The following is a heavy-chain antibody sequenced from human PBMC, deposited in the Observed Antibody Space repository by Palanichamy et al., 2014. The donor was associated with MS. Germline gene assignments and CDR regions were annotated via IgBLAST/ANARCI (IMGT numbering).Heavy chain of an antibody. CDR3: ARDSCRGGGCYTPNFDY. CDR1: GYTFTSYV. CDR2: INAGNGNT. V-gene: IGHV1-3*01. D-gene: IGHD2-21*01. J-gene: IGHJ4*02. Sequence: HLVQSGAEVKEPGASVKVSCKTSGYTFTSYVMHWVRQAPGQRLEWMGWINAGNGNTKYSQNFQGRVTFIRDTSASTAYMELSSLRSEDTAVYYCARDSCRGGGCYTPNFDYWGQGTLVTVSS.